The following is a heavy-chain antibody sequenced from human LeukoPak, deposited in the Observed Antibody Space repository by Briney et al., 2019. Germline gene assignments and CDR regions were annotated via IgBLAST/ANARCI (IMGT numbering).Heavy chain of an antibody. V-gene: IGHV4-38-2*02. CDR2: IYHSGST. CDR3: ARDSPYGYFDY. Sequence: SETLSLTCTVSGYSTSSGYYWGWIRQPPGKGLEWIGSIYHSGSTYYNPSLKSRVTISVDTSKNQFSLKLSSVTAADTAVYYCARDSPYGYFDYWAREPWSPSPQ. J-gene: IGHJ4*02. CDR1: GYSTSSGYY. D-gene: IGHD4-17*01.